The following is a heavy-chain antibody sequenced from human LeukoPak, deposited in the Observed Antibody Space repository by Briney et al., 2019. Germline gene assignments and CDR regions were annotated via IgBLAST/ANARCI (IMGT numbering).Heavy chain of an antibody. J-gene: IGHJ3*02. Sequence: ASVKVSCKPSGYSFTTYYIHWVRQAPGQGLEWMGIINPIGGSRTYTQKVQGRVAMTRDTSTSTVYMELSSLRSEDTAVYYCARNFHGVAVAGLDAFDIWGQGTMVTVSS. CDR1: GYSFTTYY. CDR3: ARNFHGVAVAGLDAFDI. CDR2: INPIGGSR. V-gene: IGHV1-46*01. D-gene: IGHD6-19*01.